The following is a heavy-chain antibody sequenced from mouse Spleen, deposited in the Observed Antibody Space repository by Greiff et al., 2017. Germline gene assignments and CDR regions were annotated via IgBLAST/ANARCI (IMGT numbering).Heavy chain of an antibody. J-gene: IGHJ3*01. V-gene: IGHV5-9-1*02. D-gene: IGHD2-1*01. CDR2: ISSGGDYI. Sequence: EVNLVESGEGLVKPGGSLKLSCAASGFTFSSYAMSWVRQTPEKRLEWVAYISSGGDYIYYADTVKGRFTISRDNARNTLYLQMSSLKSEDTAMYYCTNGNYTWFAYWGQGTLVTVSA. CDR3: TNGNYTWFAY. CDR1: GFTFSSYA.